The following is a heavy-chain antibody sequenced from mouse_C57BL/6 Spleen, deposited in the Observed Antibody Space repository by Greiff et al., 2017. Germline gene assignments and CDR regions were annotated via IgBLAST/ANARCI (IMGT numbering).Heavy chain of an antibody. D-gene: IGHD4-1*01. Sequence: EVQLQQSGPELVKPGASVKISCKASGYTFTDYYMNWVKQSHGKSLEWIGDINPNNGGTSYNQKFKGKATLTVDKSSSTAYMELRRLTSEDSAVYYCARSGNWDYFDYWGKGTTLTVSS. J-gene: IGHJ2*01. CDR1: GYTFTDYY. CDR3: ARSGNWDYFDY. V-gene: IGHV1-26*01. CDR2: INPNNGGT.